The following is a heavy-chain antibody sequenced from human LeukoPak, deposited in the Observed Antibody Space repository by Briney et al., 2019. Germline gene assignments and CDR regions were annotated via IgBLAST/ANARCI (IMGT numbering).Heavy chain of an antibody. D-gene: IGHD3-10*02. CDR3: AELGITMIGGV. V-gene: IGHV4-59*04. J-gene: IGHJ6*04. CDR1: GGSISTYY. Sequence: SETLSLTCTVSGGSISTYYWSWIRQSPGKGLEWIGYIYYSGSTYYNPSLKSRVTISVDTSNNHFFLKLTSVTAVDTAVYYCAELGITMIGGVWGKGTTVTISS. CDR2: IYYSGST.